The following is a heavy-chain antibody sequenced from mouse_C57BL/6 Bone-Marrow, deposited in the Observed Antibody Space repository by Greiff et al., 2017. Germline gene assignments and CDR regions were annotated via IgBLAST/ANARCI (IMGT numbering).Heavy chain of an antibody. D-gene: IGHD3-1*01. Sequence: VQRVESGAELARPGASVKLSCKASGYTFTSYGISWVKQRTGQGLEWIGESYPRSGNTYYNEKFKGKATLTADKSSSTACMELRSLTAEDSAVYFCARGGYVGTFAYWGQGTLVTVSA. CDR2: SYPRSGNT. J-gene: IGHJ3*01. V-gene: IGHV1-81*01. CDR3: ARGGYVGTFAY. CDR1: GYTFTSYG.